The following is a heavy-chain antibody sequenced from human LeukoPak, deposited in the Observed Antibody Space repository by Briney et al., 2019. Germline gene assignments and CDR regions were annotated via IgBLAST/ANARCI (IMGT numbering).Heavy chain of an antibody. Sequence: GGSLRLSCAASGFTFSSYGMHWVRQAPGKGLEWVAVISYDGSNKYYADTVKGRFTISRDNSKNTLYLQMNSLRAEDTAVYYCANSYYYDSSGYYYVAYWGQGTLVTVSS. V-gene: IGHV3-30*18. D-gene: IGHD3-22*01. CDR1: GFTFSSYG. CDR3: ANSYYYDSSGYYYVAY. CDR2: ISYDGSNK. J-gene: IGHJ4*02.